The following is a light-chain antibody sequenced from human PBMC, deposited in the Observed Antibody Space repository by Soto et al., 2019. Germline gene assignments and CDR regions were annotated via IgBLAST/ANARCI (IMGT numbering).Light chain of an antibody. CDR1: SSDVGGYNY. J-gene: IGLJ2*01. CDR2: DVN. V-gene: IGLV2-11*01. Sequence: QSALTQPRSVSGSPGQSVTISCTGTSSDVGGYNYVSWYQQHPGKAPKLMIYDVNKRPSGVPDRFSGSKSGNTASLTISGLQAEDEADYYCCSYAGSYTVVFGGGIKLTVL. CDR3: CSYAGSYTVV.